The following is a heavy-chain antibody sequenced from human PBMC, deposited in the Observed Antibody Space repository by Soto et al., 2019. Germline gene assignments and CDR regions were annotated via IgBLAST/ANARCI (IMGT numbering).Heavy chain of an antibody. CDR2: IYYSGST. CDR1: GDSISSNGYY. J-gene: IGHJ6*02. V-gene: IGHV4-31*03. CDR3: ASDNRLSNKFYGMGV. Sequence: QVQLQESGPGLVKPSQTLSLTCTVSGDSISSNGYYWSWIRQHTGKGLEWIGYIYYSGSTYYNTSLKSRVTISLDTSKKQFSLKLSSVTAADTAVYYCASDNRLSNKFYGMGVWGQGTTVTVYS.